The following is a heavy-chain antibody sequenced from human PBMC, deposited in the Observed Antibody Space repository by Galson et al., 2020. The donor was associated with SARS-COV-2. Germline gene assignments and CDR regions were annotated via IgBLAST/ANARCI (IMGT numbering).Heavy chain of an antibody. D-gene: IGHD2-8*02. V-gene: IGHV3-74*01. CDR1: GFSFNNYW. Sequence: GGSLRLSCAASGFSFNNYWMHWVRQAPGKGLVWVSRIISDGSGTSYADSVEGRFTISGDNVKNTLYLQVNNVRAEDTAVYYCARGASTGNPRDTFDLWGQGTTVTVYS. CDR3: ARGASTGNPRDTFDL. CDR2: IISDGSGT. J-gene: IGHJ3*01.